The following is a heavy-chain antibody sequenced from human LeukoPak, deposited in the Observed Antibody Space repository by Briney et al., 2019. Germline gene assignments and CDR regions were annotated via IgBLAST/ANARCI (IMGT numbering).Heavy chain of an antibody. V-gene: IGHV3-30*18. D-gene: IGHD6-19*01. J-gene: IGHJ3*01. CDR2: ISYDGSSE. CDR1: GFTFSSYG. Sequence: PGGSLRLSCAASGFTFSSYGMHWVRQAPDKGLQWVAVISYDGSSEYYADSVKGRFIISRDNSKNTLYLQVNSLRAEDTAVYYCAKDSDIAEAGTDDAFDLWGQGTMVTVSS. CDR3: AKDSDIAEAGTDDAFDL.